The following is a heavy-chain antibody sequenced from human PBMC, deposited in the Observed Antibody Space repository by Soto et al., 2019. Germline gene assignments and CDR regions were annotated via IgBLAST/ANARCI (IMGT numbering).Heavy chain of an antibody. CDR2: IIPIFGTA. D-gene: IGHD3-22*01. V-gene: IGHV1-69*13. J-gene: IGHJ3*02. CDR1: GGTFSSYA. Sequence: GASVKVSCKASGGTFSSYAISWVRQAPGQGLEWMGGIIPIFGTANYAQKFQGRVTITADESTSTAYMELSSLRSEDTAVYYCVRDYYYDSSGSDAFDIWGQGTMVTVSS. CDR3: VRDYYYDSSGSDAFDI.